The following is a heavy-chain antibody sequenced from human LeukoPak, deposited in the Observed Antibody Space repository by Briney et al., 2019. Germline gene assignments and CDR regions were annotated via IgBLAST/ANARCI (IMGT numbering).Heavy chain of an antibody. Sequence: ASVKVSCKASGYTFTGYYMHWVRQAPGQGLEWMGWINPNSGGTNYAQKFQGRVTMTRDTSISTAYMELSRLRSDDTAVYYCARNYYDSSGYWDWFDPWGQGTLATVSS. J-gene: IGHJ5*02. V-gene: IGHV1-2*02. CDR3: ARNYYDSSGYWDWFDP. D-gene: IGHD3-22*01. CDR2: INPNSGGT. CDR1: GYTFTGYY.